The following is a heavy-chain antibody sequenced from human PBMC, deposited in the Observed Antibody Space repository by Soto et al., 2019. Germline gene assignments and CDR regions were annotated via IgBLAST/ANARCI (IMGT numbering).Heavy chain of an antibody. CDR1: GYPFTTNW. J-gene: IGHJ4*02. CDR3: ARGSGYHNY. Sequence: GESLKISCKGSGYPFTTNWIAWVRQMPGKGLERMGIIYPSDSDTTYSPSFRGQVTISVDKSTSTAYLQWSSLKASDTAIYYCARGSGYHNYWGQGTLVTAS. D-gene: IGHD5-12*01. V-gene: IGHV5-51*01. CDR2: IYPSDSDT.